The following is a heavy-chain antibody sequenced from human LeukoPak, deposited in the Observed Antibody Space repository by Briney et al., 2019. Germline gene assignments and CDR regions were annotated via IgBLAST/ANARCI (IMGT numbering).Heavy chain of an antibody. J-gene: IGHJ4*02. CDR2: IRSKAYGGTT. D-gene: IGHD3-16*01. CDR3: TRAVDVWGIYSFSYFDY. CDR1: GFTFGDYA. Sequence: GGSLRLSCTASGFTFGDYAMSRFRQAPGKGLEWVGFIRSKAYGGTTEYAASVKGRFTISRDDSKSIAYLQMNSLKTEDTAVYYCTRAVDVWGIYSFSYFDYWGQGTLVTVSS. V-gene: IGHV3-49*03.